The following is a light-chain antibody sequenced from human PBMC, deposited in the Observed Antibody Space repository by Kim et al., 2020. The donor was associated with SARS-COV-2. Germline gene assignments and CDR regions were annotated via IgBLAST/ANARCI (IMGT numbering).Light chain of an antibody. J-gene: IGKJ2*01. CDR2: AAS. CDR1: QGISSF. CDR3: QQFQSYPYT. Sequence: ASLGDRVTIPCRDSQGISSFLAWFQQKPGKAPDHLIYAASTLQSGVPSRFSGSGSGTEYGLTITGLQPEDFATYFCQQFQSYPYTFGQGTKLEI. V-gene: IGKV1-9*01.